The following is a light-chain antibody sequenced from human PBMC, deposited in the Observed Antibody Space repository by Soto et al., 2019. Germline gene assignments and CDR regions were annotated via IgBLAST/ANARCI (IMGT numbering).Light chain of an antibody. Sequence: QSALTQPASVSGSPGQSITISCTGTSSDVGGSNYVSWYQQYPGKAPKLMIYDVSNRPSGVSNRFSGSKSGKTASLTISGLQAEDEADYYCSSYTSSSTLGVFGGGTKLTVL. CDR1: SSDVGGSNY. V-gene: IGLV2-14*01. J-gene: IGLJ2*01. CDR2: DVS. CDR3: SSYTSSSTLGV.